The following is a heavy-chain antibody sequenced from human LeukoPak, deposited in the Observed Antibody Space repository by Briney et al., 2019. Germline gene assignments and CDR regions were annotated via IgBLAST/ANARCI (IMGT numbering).Heavy chain of an antibody. J-gene: IGHJ4*02. CDR2: IYYSGST. Sequence: SETLSLTCTVSGGSISSYYWSWIRQPPGKGLEWIGYIYYSGSTNYNPSLKSRVTISVDTAKNQFSLRLSSVTAADTAVYYCARQTAKNVDTARFDYWGQGTLVAVSS. V-gene: IGHV4-59*08. CDR3: ARQTAKNVDTARFDY. CDR1: GGSISSYY. D-gene: IGHD5-18*01.